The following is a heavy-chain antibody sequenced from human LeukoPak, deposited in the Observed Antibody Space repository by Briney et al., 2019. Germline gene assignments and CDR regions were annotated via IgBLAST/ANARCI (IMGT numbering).Heavy chain of an antibody. CDR1: GFTFSSYW. D-gene: IGHD3-22*01. J-gene: IGHJ4*02. Sequence: GGSLRLSCAASGFTFSSYWMSWVRQAPGKGLEWVANIKQDGSEKYYVDSVKGRFTTSRDNAKNSLYLQMNSLRAEDTAVYYCAKSSGYYYGKIDYWGQGTLVTVSS. CDR3: AKSSGYYYGKIDY. V-gene: IGHV3-7*01. CDR2: IKQDGSEK.